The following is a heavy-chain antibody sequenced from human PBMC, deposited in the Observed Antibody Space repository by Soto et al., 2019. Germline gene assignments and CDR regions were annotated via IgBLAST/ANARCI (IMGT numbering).Heavy chain of an antibody. CDR1: GFTFSHYA. Sequence: QVQLVESGGGVVQPGRSLRLSCAASGFTFSHYAMQWVRQAPGKGLEWVALMSYDGSNEYYADSVKGRFTISRDNSKNTRYLQMNSLRAEDTAVYYCAKDGSHNFDYWGQGTLVTVSS. CDR2: MSYDGSNE. V-gene: IGHV3-30*18. CDR3: AKDGSHNFDY. D-gene: IGHD1-26*01. J-gene: IGHJ4*02.